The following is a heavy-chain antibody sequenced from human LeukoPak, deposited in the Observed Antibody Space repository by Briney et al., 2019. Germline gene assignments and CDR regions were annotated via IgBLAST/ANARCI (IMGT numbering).Heavy chain of an antibody. CDR2: INHSGST. Sequence: SETLSLTCAVYGGSFSGYYWSWIRQPPGKGLEWIGEINHSGSTNYNPSLKSRVTISVDTSKNQFSLKLSSVTAADTAVYYCALIAAAGGWFDPWGQGTLVTLSS. J-gene: IGHJ5*02. CDR1: GGSFSGYY. V-gene: IGHV4-34*01. CDR3: ALIAAAGGWFDP. D-gene: IGHD6-13*01.